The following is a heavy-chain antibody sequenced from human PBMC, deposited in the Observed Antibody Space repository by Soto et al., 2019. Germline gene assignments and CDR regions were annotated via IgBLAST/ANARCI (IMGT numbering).Heavy chain of an antibody. CDR2: IYHSGST. CDR1: GGSISTNYFY. CDR3: ARLRGYSYGGLDY. D-gene: IGHD5-18*01. V-gene: IGHV4-39*01. J-gene: IGHJ4*02. Sequence: QLQLQESGPGLVKPSETLSLTCTVYGGSISTNYFYWGWIRQPPGKGLEWIGSIYHSGSTYYNPSLKSRVTISVDTSKNQVSLKLSSVTAADTAVYYCARLRGYSYGGLDYWGQGTLVTLSS.